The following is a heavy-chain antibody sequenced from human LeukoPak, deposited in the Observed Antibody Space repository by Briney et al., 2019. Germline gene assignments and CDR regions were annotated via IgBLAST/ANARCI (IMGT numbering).Heavy chain of an antibody. V-gene: IGHV3-9*01. CDR3: AXXVLTGALINPHAFDI. Sequence: PGGSLRLSCAASGFTFDDYAMHWVRHAPGKGLEWVSGISWNSGSIGYADSVEGRFTISRDNAKNSLYLQMNSLRAEDTALYYCAXXVLTGALINPHAFDIWGQGTMVTVSS. D-gene: IGHD4/OR15-4a*01. CDR2: ISWNSGSI. J-gene: IGHJ3*02. CDR1: GFTFDDYA.